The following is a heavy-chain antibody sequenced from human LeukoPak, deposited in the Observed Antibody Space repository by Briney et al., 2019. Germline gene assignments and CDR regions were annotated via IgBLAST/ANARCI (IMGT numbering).Heavy chain of an antibody. V-gene: IGHV3-9*01. CDR3: ARDHEAAGLFLEY. Sequence: GRSLRLSCAASGFTFDDYAMHWVRQAPGKGLEWVSGISWNSGSIGYADSVKGRFTISRDNAKNSLYLQMSSLRAEDSAVYYCARDHEAAGLFLEYWGQGNLVTVSS. CDR1: GFTFDDYA. J-gene: IGHJ4*02. D-gene: IGHD6-13*01. CDR2: ISWNSGSI.